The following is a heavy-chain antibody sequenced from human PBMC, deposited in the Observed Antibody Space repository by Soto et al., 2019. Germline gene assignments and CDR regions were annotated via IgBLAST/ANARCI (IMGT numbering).Heavy chain of an antibody. D-gene: IGHD2-21*02. CDR2: IDPSDSFT. V-gene: IGHV5-10-1*01. CDR3: ARQAGGNSAHFDY. J-gene: IGHJ4*02. Sequence: LGESLKISCKGSGYSFTSYWINWVRQMPGKGLEWMGRIDPSDSFTNYSPSFQGHVTISAGKSITTAYLQWSSLKASDTAIYFCARQAGGNSAHFDYWGQGALVTVSS. CDR1: GYSFTSYW.